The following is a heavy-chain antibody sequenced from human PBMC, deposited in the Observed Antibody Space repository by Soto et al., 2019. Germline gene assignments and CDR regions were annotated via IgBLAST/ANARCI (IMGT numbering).Heavy chain of an antibody. V-gene: IGHV6-1*01. Sequence: SQTLSLTCAISGDSVSSNSAAWNWIRRSPSRGLEWLGRTYYRSKWYNDYAVSVKSRITINPDTSKNQFSLQLNSVTPEDTAVYYCARGVVAATHNYYYYYYMDVWGKGTTVTVSS. D-gene: IGHD2-15*01. CDR2: TYYRSKWYN. J-gene: IGHJ6*03. CDR3: ARGVVAATHNYYYYYYMDV. CDR1: GDSVSSNSAA.